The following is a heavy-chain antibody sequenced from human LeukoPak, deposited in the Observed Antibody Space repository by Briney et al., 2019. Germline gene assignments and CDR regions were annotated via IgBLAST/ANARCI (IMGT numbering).Heavy chain of an antibody. V-gene: IGHV2-5*02. D-gene: IGHD4-17*01. Sequence: SGPTLVNPTQTLTLSCTFSGFSLTTTGVGVGWVRQPPGKALEWLALIYWDDDKYYRPSLRSRLTITQDTSKNQVVLTLTHVDPVDTGTYYCAHSPSDYGDFDFWRQGSLVTVSS. J-gene: IGHJ4*02. CDR3: AHSPSDYGDFDF. CDR1: GFSLTTTGVG. CDR2: IYWDDDK.